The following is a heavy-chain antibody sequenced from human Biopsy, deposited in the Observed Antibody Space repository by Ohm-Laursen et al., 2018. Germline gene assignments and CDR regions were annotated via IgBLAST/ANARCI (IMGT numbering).Heavy chain of an antibody. V-gene: IGHV4-59*01. D-gene: IGHD4-23*01. Sequence: SQTLSLTCTLSGDSITRSYWSWIRQSPGKGLGWIGHISYTGYTSYKSSLKSRVTISLDTSRKHFSLRLTSLAAADTAVYYCARGSNEYGGLYFPHWGQGTLVTVSS. J-gene: IGHJ1*01. CDR2: ISYTGYT. CDR3: ARGSNEYGGLYFPH. CDR1: GDSITRSY.